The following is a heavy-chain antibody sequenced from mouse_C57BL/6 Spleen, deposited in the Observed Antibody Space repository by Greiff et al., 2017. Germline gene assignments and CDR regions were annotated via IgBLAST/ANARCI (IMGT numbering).Heavy chain of an antibody. CDR1: GFSLTSYG. D-gene: IGHD4-1*01. J-gene: IGHJ1*03. CDR2: IWGVGST. CDR3: AKHSGSHWYFDV. V-gene: IGHV2-6*01. Sequence: QVQLKESGPGLVAPSQSLSITCTVSGFSLTSYGVDWVRQSPGKGLEWLGVIWGVGSTNYNSAIKSRLSISKDNSKGQVFLKMNSLQTDDTAMYYCAKHSGSHWYFDVWGTGTTVTVSS.